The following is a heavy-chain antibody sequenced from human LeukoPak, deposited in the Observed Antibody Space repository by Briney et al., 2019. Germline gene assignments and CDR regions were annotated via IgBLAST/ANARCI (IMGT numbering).Heavy chain of an antibody. D-gene: IGHD3-16*02. J-gene: IGHJ3*02. CDR3: ARDIAQGAFDI. Sequence: SETLSLTCTVSGGSISSGDYYWSWICQPPGKGLEWIGYIYYSGSTYYNPSLKSRVTISVDSSKNQFSLRLSSVTAADTAVYYCARDIAQGAFDIWGQGTMVTVSS. V-gene: IGHV4-30-4*01. CDR1: GGSISSGDYY. CDR2: IYYSGST.